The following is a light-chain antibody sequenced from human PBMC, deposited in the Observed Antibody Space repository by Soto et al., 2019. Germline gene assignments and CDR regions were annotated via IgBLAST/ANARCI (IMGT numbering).Light chain of an antibody. Sequence: DIQLTQSPSVVSASVGDRVTIPFRASQDISSFLAWYQQKPGKAPNLLIYGASTLQSGVPSRFSGSGSGTEFTLTISSLQPEDFATYYCQQINSYPHFGQGTRLEIK. CDR1: QDISSF. CDR3: QQINSYPH. V-gene: IGKV1-9*01. CDR2: GAS. J-gene: IGKJ5*01.